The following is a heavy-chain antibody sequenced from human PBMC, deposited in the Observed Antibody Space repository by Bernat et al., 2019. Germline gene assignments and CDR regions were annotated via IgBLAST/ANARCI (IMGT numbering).Heavy chain of an antibody. CDR2: ISSSSSYI. J-gene: IGHJ3*02. Sequence: EVQLVESGGGLVKPGGSLRLSCAASGFTFSSYSMNWVRQAPGKGLEWVSSISSSSSYIYYADSVKGRFTISRDNAKNSLYLQMNSLRAEDTAVYYCARVGPAATALGAFDIWGQGTMVTVSS. CDR3: ARVGPAATALGAFDI. V-gene: IGHV3-21*01. CDR1: GFTFSSYS. D-gene: IGHD2-2*01.